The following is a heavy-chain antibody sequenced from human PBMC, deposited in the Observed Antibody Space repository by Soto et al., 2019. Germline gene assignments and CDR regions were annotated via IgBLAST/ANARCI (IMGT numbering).Heavy chain of an antibody. CDR2: IWYDGSGQ. Sequence: QVQLVESGGGVVQPGRSLRLSCVVSGLTFSNYGMHWVRQAPGKGLEWVADIWYDGSGQRYADSVQGRFSISRDNSKNALYVQMNSLRVEDTAVYYCAKDQVLREYYGHELDVWGQGTTVTVSS. D-gene: IGHD3-3*01. CDR3: AKDQVLREYYGHELDV. V-gene: IGHV3-33*03. CDR1: GLTFSNYG. J-gene: IGHJ6*02.